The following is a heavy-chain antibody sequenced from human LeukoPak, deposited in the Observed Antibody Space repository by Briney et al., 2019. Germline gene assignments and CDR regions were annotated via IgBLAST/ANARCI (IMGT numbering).Heavy chain of an antibody. Sequence: GGSLRLSCVASGLTLSDFWFTWVRQAPGKGLEWVASINQDGGEKYYVDSVKGRFTISRDNAKNTLYLQMNSLRAEDTAVYYCGRAESVNGDYVRWGYWGQGTLVTVSS. CDR1: GLTLSDFW. J-gene: IGHJ4*02. D-gene: IGHD4-17*01. CDR2: INQDGGEK. V-gene: IGHV3-7*01. CDR3: GRAESVNGDYVRWGY.